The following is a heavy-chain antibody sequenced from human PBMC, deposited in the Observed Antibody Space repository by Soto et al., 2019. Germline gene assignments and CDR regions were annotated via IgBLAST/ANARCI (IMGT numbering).Heavy chain of an antibody. J-gene: IGHJ4*02. D-gene: IGHD6-13*01. Sequence: PGESLKISGKGSGCSFTSYWISWVRQAPGQGLEWMGWISAYNGNTNYAQKLQGRATMTTDTSTSTAYMELRSLRSDDTAVYYCAVSFTGYSSSWYLNYWGQGTLVTVSS. V-gene: IGHV1-18*04. CDR1: GCSFTSYW. CDR2: ISAYNGNT. CDR3: AVSFTGYSSSWYLNY.